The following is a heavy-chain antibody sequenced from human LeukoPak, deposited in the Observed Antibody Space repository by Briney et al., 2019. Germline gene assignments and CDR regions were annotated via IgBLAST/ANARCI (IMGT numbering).Heavy chain of an antibody. V-gene: IGHV3-30-3*01. CDR1: GFPFSSYA. CDR3: ARDGLAGTFYFDY. Sequence: GRSLRLSCAASGFPFSSYAMHWVRQAPGKGLEWVTVISYDGSKKYYADSVKGRFTISRDNSKNTLYLQMNSLRGEDTAVYFCARDGLAGTFYFDYWGQGTLVTVSS. CDR2: ISYDGSKK. J-gene: IGHJ4*02. D-gene: IGHD6-19*01.